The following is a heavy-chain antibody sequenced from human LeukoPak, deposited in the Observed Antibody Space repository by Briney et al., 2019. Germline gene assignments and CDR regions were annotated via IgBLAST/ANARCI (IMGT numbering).Heavy chain of an antibody. V-gene: IGHV3-21*01. J-gene: IGHJ4*02. CDR1: GFTFSSYS. CDR3: ARTYYDILTGIDY. D-gene: IGHD3-9*01. Sequence: GGSLRLSCAASGFTFSSYSMNWVRQAPGKGPEWVSSISSSSSYIYYADSVKGRFTISRDNAKNSLYLQMNSLRAEGTAVYYCARTYYDILTGIDYWGQGTLVTVSS. CDR2: ISSSSSYI.